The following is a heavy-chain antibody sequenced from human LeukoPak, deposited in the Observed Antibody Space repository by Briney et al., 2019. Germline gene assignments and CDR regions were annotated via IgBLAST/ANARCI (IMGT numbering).Heavy chain of an antibody. CDR2: IRYDGSNK. Sequence: GGSLRLSCAASGFTFSSYGMHWVRQAPGKGLEWVAFIRYDGSNKYYADSVKGRFTISRDNSKNTLYLQMNSLRAEDTAVYYCARNVLPWFGAFNNWFDPWGQGTLVTVSS. CDR1: GFTFSSYG. J-gene: IGHJ5*02. CDR3: ARNVLPWFGAFNNWFDP. D-gene: IGHD3-10*01. V-gene: IGHV3-30*02.